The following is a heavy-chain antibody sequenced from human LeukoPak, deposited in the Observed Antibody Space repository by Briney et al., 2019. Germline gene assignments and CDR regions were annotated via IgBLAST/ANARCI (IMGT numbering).Heavy chain of an antibody. CDR3: ARRGGIIRGVASYYYMDV. J-gene: IGHJ6*03. Sequence: PSETLSLTCTVSGGSISSSSYYWGRIRQPPGKGLEWIGSIYYSGSTYYNPSLKSRVTISVDTSKNQFSLKLSSVTAADTAAYYCARRGGIIRGVASYYYMDVWGKGTTVTISS. D-gene: IGHD3-10*01. V-gene: IGHV4-39*01. CDR1: GGSISSSSYY. CDR2: IYYSGST.